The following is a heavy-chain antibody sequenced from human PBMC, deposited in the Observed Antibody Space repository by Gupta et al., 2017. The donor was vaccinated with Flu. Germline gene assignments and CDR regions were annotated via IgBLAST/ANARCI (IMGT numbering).Heavy chain of an antibody. J-gene: IGHJ4*02. Sequence: QVQLQQWGAGLLKPSETLSLTCAVYGGSFSGYYWSWIRQPPGKGLEWIGEINHSGSTNYNPSLKSRVTISVDTSKNQFSLKLSSVTAADTAVYYCARGWYSGSYYPPGGRLSYWGQGTLVTVSS. V-gene: IGHV4-34*01. CDR2: INHSGST. D-gene: IGHD1-26*01. CDR3: ARGWYSGSYYPPGGRLSY. CDR1: GGSFSGYY.